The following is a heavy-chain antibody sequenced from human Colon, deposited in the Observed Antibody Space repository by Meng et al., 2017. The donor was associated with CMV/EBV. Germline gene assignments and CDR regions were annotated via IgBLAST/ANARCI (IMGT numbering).Heavy chain of an antibody. V-gene: IGHV3-21*01. CDR1: GFTFSSYW. D-gene: IGHD3-22*01. CDR3: ARDSQEFTMTNWLDP. Sequence: GESLKISCAASGFTFSSYWMHWVRQAPGKGLEWVSSISSSSSYIYYADSVKGRFTISRDNAKNSLYLQMTSLRAEDTAVYYCARDSQEFTMTNWLDPWGQGTLVTVSS. J-gene: IGHJ5*02. CDR2: ISSSSSYI.